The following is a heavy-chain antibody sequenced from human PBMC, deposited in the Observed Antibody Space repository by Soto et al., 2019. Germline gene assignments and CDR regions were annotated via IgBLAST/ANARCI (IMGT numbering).Heavy chain of an antibody. CDR3: ARVGAMIVATDAFDI. V-gene: IGHV3-33*01. CDR2: IWYDGSNK. CDR1: GFTFSSYG. J-gene: IGHJ3*02. D-gene: IGHD3-22*01. Sequence: GGSLRLSCAASGFTFSSYGMHWVRQAPGKGLEWVAVIWYDGSNKYYADSVKGRFTISRDNSKNTLYLQMNSLRAEDTAVYYCARVGAMIVATDAFDIWGQGTMVTVSS.